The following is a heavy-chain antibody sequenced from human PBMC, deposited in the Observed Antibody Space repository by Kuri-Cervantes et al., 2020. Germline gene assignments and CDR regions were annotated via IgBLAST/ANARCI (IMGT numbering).Heavy chain of an antibody. CDR1: GYTFTSYD. J-gene: IGHJ4*02. Sequence: ASVKVSCKASGYTFTSYDINWVRQATGQGLEWMGWMNPNSGNTDYAQKFQGWVTMTRDTSISTAYMELSRLRSDDTAVYYCARNYGSGQMDYWGQGTLVTVSS. CDR3: ARNYGSGQMDY. CDR2: MNPNSGNT. V-gene: IGHV1-8*02. D-gene: IGHD3-10*01.